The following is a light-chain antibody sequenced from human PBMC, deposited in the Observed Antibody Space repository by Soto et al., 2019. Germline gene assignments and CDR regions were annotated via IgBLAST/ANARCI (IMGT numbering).Light chain of an antibody. CDR2: DVS. CDR1: SSDVGGYNY. J-gene: IGLJ2*01. CDR3: SSYTSSSTVV. Sequence: QSVLTQPASVSGSPGQSITISCTGTSSDVGGYNYVSWYQQHPGEVPKLIIYDVSYRPSGVSNRFSGSKSGNTASLTISGLQAEDEADYYCSSYTSSSTVVFGGGTKLTVL. V-gene: IGLV2-14*01.